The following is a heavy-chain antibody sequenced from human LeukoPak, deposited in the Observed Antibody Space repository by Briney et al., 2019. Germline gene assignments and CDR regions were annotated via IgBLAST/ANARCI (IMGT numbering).Heavy chain of an antibody. CDR2: INPNSGGT. CDR3: ARDPFAMIVVVSGMDV. J-gene: IGHJ6*02. Sequence: GASVKVSCKASGYTFTGYYMHWVRQAPGQGLEWMGWINPNSGGTNYPQKFQGRVTMTRDTSISTAYMELSRLRSDDTAVYYCARDPFAMIVVVSGMDVWGQGTTVTVSS. D-gene: IGHD3-22*01. CDR1: GYTFTGYY. V-gene: IGHV1-2*02.